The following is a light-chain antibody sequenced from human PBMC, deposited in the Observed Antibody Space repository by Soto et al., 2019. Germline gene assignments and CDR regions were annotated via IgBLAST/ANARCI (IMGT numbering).Light chain of an antibody. Sequence: IQLTQSPSSLSASVGDRVTVTCRAGQGISSYLAWYQQKPGKAPKLLIYAASSLQSGVPSRFSGSGSGTDFTLTISSLRPEDFATYYCQQLNSYPRTFGPGTKVDIK. CDR2: AAS. J-gene: IGKJ3*01. CDR1: QGISSY. CDR3: QQLNSYPRT. V-gene: IGKV1-9*01.